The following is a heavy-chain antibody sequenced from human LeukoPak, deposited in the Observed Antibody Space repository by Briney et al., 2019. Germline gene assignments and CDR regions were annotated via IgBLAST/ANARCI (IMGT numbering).Heavy chain of an antibody. CDR1: GFTFSGYS. CDR3: ARESGNSAGEAFDI. D-gene: IGHD4-23*01. Sequence: GGSLRLSCAGSGFTFSGYSMNWVRQAPGKGLEWVSAIGSRSSSIYYADSVKGRFTISRDNAKNSLYLQMNSQRAEDTAVYYCARESGNSAGEAFDIWGQGTLVTVSS. CDR2: IGSRSSSI. V-gene: IGHV3-21*01. J-gene: IGHJ3*02.